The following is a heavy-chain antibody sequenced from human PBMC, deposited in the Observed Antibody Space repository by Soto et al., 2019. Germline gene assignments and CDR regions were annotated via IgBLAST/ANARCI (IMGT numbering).Heavy chain of an antibody. J-gene: IGHJ4*02. Sequence: DVQLLESGGGLVQPGGSLTLSCVASGFTFSNFAMSWVRQAPGEGLEWLSLIDRRGYNTYYADSVKGRFTLSRDNSHNTQYRQMNSLRAEDKALSNCAEDLGEGDDYPIFDFWCQGTLVTVSS. V-gene: IGHV3-23*01. CDR1: GFTFSNFA. CDR2: IDRRGYNT. D-gene: IGHD3-16*01. CDR3: AEDLGEGDDYPIFDF.